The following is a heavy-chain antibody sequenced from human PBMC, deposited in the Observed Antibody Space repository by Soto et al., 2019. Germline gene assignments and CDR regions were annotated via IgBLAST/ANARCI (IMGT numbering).Heavy chain of an antibody. Sequence: SETLSLTCTVSGGSISSYYWSWIRQPPGKGLEWIGYIYYSGSTNYNPSLKSRVTISVDTSKNQFSLKLGSVTAADTAVYYCARATCSSTSCYGWLVWFDPWGQGTRVTVS. D-gene: IGHD2-2*01. CDR2: IYYSGST. CDR1: GGSISSYY. V-gene: IGHV4-59*01. CDR3: ARATCSSTSCYGWLVWFDP. J-gene: IGHJ5*02.